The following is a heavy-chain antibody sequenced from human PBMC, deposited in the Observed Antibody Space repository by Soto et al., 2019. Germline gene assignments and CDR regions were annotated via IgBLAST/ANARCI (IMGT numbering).Heavy chain of an antibody. Sequence: GGSLRLSCAASGFTFRNYAMSWVRQAPGKGLEWVSRIDPDGSDTTYADSVKGRFTISRDNAKNIVYLQMSSLRAEDTALYYCATMAGTYPYWGQGTLVTVSS. V-gene: IGHV3-74*01. CDR3: ATMAGTYPY. CDR1: GFTFRNYA. D-gene: IGHD1-26*01. J-gene: IGHJ4*02. CDR2: IDPDGSDT.